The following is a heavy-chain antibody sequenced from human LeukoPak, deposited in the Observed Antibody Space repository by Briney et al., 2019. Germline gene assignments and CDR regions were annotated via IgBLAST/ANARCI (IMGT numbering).Heavy chain of an antibody. D-gene: IGHD5-18*01. V-gene: IGHV3-23*01. Sequence: PGGSLRLSCTASEFTFNNYVMSWVRQAPGKGLEWVSSISGSGGTTYYAASGKGRFTISRDNSKNTLYLQMNSLRAEDTAVYYCAKDTAMVTSYFDYWGQGTLVTVSS. CDR1: EFTFNNYV. CDR3: AKDTAMVTSYFDY. J-gene: IGHJ4*02. CDR2: ISGSGGTT.